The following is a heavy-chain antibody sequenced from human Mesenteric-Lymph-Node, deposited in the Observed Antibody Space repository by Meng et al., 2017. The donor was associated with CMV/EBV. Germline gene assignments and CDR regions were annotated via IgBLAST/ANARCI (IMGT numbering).Heavy chain of an antibody. Sequence: GESLKISCEASGFTFSSYAMHWVRQAPGEGPEWVAVMSKEGSVIIYADSVKGRFTISRDNSKNTLYLQMNSLRAEDTAVYYCAREYCTNGVCYYYYGMDVWGQGTTVTVSS. D-gene: IGHD2-8*01. CDR3: AREYCTNGVCYYYYGMDV. CDR1: GFTFSSYA. V-gene: IGHV3-30*04. J-gene: IGHJ6*02. CDR2: MSKEGSVI.